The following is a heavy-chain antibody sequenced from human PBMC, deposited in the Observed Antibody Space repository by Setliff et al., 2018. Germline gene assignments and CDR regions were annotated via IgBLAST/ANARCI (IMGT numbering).Heavy chain of an antibody. CDR2: IIPIFGTA. V-gene: IGHV1-69*13. CDR1: GYTFTGYY. D-gene: IGHD1-26*01. CDR3: ARASVGVTFFDY. Sequence: GASVKVSCKASGYTFTGYYMHWVRQAPGQGLEWMGGIIPIFGTANYAQKFQGRVTITADESTSTAYMELSSLRSEDTAVYYCARASVGVTFFDYWGQGTLVTVSS. J-gene: IGHJ4*02.